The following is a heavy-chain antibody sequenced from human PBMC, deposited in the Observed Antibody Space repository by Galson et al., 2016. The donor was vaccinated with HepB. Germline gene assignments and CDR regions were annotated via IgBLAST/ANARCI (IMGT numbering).Heavy chain of an antibody. CDR2: ISTFNGYT. V-gene: IGHV1-18*01. Sequence: SVKVSCKASGYSFSSYGISWVRQAPGQGLVWLGWISTFNGYTKYAQKLQGRVTMTTDTSTSTAYMELRSLRSDDTAVYYCARDGLRFLEWLQDGLDVWGQGTLVTVSS. D-gene: IGHD3-3*01. J-gene: IGHJ4*02. CDR1: GYSFSSYG. CDR3: ARDGLRFLEWLQDGLDV.